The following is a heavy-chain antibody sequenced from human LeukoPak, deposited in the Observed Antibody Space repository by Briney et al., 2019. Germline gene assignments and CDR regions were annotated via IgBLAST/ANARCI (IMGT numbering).Heavy chain of an antibody. V-gene: IGHV3-21*04. CDR2: ISSSSYI. J-gene: IGHJ4*02. CDR1: GFTFSSYS. D-gene: IGHD3-10*01. Sequence: GGSLRLSCAASGFTFSSYSMNWVRQAPGKGLEWVSSISSSSYIYYADSVKGRFTISRDNSKNTLYLQMNSLRAEDTAVYYCAKAANLWFGEWWGQGTLVTVSS. CDR3: AKAANLWFGEW.